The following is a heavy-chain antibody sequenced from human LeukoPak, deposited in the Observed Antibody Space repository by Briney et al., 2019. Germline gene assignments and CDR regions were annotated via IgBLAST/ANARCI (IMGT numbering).Heavy chain of an antibody. V-gene: IGHV3-7*01. CDR3: ARDYYYDSSGLSAY. CDR2: IKQDGSEK. D-gene: IGHD3-22*01. J-gene: IGHJ4*02. Sequence: PGGSLRLSCAASGFTFSSYWMSWVRQAPGKGLEWVANIKQDGSEKYYLDSVKGRFTISRDNAKNSLFLQMNSLRAEDTAVYYCARDYYYDSSGLSAYWGQGTLVTVSS. CDR1: GFTFSSYW.